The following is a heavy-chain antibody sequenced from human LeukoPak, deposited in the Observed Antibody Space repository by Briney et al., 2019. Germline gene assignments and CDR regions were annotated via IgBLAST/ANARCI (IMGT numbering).Heavy chain of an antibody. CDR2: IFPSGGGI. Sequence: GGSLGLSCAASGFTFSTFAMIWVRQPPGKGLEWVSSIFPSGGGIHYADSVRGRFTISRDNSKSILSLQMNSLRAEDTAIYYCATYRQVLLPFESWGQGTLVTVSS. V-gene: IGHV3-23*01. CDR3: ATYRQVLLPFES. J-gene: IGHJ4*02. CDR1: GFTFSTFA. D-gene: IGHD5-18*01.